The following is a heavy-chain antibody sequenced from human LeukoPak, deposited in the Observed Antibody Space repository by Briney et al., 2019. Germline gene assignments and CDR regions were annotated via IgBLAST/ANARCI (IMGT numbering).Heavy chain of an antibody. CDR1: GFTFSSYW. J-gene: IGHJ5*02. D-gene: IGHD5-18*01. V-gene: IGHV3-7*01. CDR3: ARDSPPRLPNNWFDP. CDR2: IKQDGSEK. Sequence: GGSLRLSCAASGFTFSSYWMSWVRQAPGKGLEGVANIKQDGSEKYYVESVEGRFTISRDNAKNSLYLQMNSLRAEDTAVYYCARDSPPRLPNNWFDPWGQGTLVTVSS.